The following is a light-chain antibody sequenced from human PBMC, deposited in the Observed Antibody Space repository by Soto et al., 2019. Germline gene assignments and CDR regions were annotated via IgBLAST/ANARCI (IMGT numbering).Light chain of an antibody. CDR3: QQYNSYPIT. V-gene: IGKV3-20*01. CDR1: QTVRNNY. J-gene: IGKJ5*01. CDR2: DAS. Sequence: EFVLTQSPGTLSLSPGERATLSCRASQTVRNNYLAWYQQKPGQAPRLLIYDASSRAAGIPDRFSGGGSGTELTLTISSLQPDDFATYYCQQYNSYPITFGQGTRLETK.